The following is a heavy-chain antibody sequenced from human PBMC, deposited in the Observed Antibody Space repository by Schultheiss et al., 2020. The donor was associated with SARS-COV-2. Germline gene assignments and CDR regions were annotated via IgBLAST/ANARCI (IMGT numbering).Heavy chain of an antibody. V-gene: IGHV3-11*01. CDR3: ARDRPAADPFDY. CDR1: GFTVSSNY. J-gene: IGHJ4*02. CDR2: ISSSGSTI. D-gene: IGHD2-2*01. Sequence: GGSLRLSCAASGFTVSSNYMSWIRQAPGKGLEWVSYISSSGSTIYYADSVKGRFTISRDNAKNSLYLQMNSLRAEDTAVYYCARDRPAADPFDYWGQGTLVTVSS.